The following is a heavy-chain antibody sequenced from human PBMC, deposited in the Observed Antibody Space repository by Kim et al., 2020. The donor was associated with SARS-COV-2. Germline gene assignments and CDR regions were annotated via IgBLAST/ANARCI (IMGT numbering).Heavy chain of an antibody. CDR1: GFTFSSYA. V-gene: IGHV3-30*04. CDR3: AREYSSSWPEYYYYYGMDV. D-gene: IGHD6-13*01. CDR2: ISYDGSNK. Sequence: GGSLRLSCAASGFTFSSYAMHWVRQAPGKGLEWVAVISYDGSNKYYADSVKGRFTISRDNSKNTLYLQMNSLRAEDTAVYYCAREYSSSWPEYYYYYGMDVWGQGTTVTVSS. J-gene: IGHJ6*02.